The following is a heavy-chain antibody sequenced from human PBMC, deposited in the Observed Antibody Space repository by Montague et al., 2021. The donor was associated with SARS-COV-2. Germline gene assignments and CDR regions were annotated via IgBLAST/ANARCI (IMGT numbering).Heavy chain of an antibody. CDR1: GDSVSSNTVA. CDR3: ARDSQYSIDY. D-gene: IGHD2-21*01. CDR2: TYYRSKWYN. Sequence: CAISGDSVSSNTVAWNWFRQSPSRGLEWLGRTYYRSKWYNDYAVSMQSRVTIKPDTSKNQFSLHVNSVTPEDTAVYYCARDSQYSIDYWGQGPQVTVSS. V-gene: IGHV6-1*01. J-gene: IGHJ4*02.